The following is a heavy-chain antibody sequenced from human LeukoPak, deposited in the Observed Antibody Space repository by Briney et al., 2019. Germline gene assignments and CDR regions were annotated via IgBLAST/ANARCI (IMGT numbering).Heavy chain of an antibody. CDR3: ARPYYYDSSGFSY. V-gene: IGHV1-2*06. J-gene: IGHJ4*02. Sequence: ASVKVSCKASGYTFTGYYMHWVRQAPGQGLEWMGRINPNSGGTNYAQKFQGRVTMTRDTSISTAYMELSRLRSDDTTVYYCARPYYYDSSGFSYWGQGTLVTVSS. CDR1: GYTFTGYY. CDR2: INPNSGGT. D-gene: IGHD3-22*01.